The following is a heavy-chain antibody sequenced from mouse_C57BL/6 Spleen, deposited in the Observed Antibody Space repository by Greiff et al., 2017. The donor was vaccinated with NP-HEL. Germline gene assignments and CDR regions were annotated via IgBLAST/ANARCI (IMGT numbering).Heavy chain of an antibody. Sequence: EVQLVESGGDLVKPGGSLKLSCAASGFTFSSYGMSWVRQTPDKRLEWVATISSGGSYTYYPDSVKGRFTISRDNAKNTLYLQMSSLKSEDTAMYYCARDYFDYWGQGTTLTVSS. V-gene: IGHV5-6*01. CDR3: ARDYFDY. J-gene: IGHJ2*01. CDR2: ISSGGSYT. CDR1: GFTFSSYG.